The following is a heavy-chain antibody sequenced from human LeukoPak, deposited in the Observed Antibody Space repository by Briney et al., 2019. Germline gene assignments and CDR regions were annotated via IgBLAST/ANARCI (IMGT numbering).Heavy chain of an antibody. CDR3: ARLHASRAEEFDP. V-gene: IGHV4-59*01. D-gene: IGHD3-16*01. CDR2: IYYSGGT. Sequence: SETLSLTCTVSGASISSYYWSWIRQPPGKGLEWIGYIYYSGGTNYNPSLKSRVIISLDTSKNQFSLKLTSVTAADTAVYYCARLHASRAEEFDPWGQGTLVTVSS. J-gene: IGHJ5*02. CDR1: GASISSYY.